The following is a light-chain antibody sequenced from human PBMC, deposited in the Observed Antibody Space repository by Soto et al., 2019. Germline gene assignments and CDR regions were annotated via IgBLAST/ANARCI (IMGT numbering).Light chain of an antibody. Sequence: EIVMTQSPATLSLSPGERATLSCRASQSIGSNLAWYPQRPGQAPRRLIFGASTRATGIPVRVNGSGSGTQFTLTISSPQSEDSGIYFCQQYNNWPPWTFGQGTKVQIK. CDR3: QQYNNWPPWT. V-gene: IGKV3-15*01. CDR1: QSIGSN. CDR2: GAS. J-gene: IGKJ1*01.